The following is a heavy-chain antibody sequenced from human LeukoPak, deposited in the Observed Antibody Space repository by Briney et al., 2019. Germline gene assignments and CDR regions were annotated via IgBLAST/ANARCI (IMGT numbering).Heavy chain of an antibody. CDR3: ARSGGCGWYENWFDP. V-gene: IGHV1-2*02. Sequence: ASVKVSCKASGYIFTAYYMHWVRQAPGQGLEWMGWINPNSGGTNYAQNFQGRVTMTRDTSISTAYMELSRLRSDDTAVYYCARSGGCGWYENWFDPWGPGTLVTVSS. CDR2: INPNSGGT. CDR1: GYIFTAYY. D-gene: IGHD6-19*01. J-gene: IGHJ5*02.